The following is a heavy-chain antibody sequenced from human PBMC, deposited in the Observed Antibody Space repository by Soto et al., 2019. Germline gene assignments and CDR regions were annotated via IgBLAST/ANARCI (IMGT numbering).Heavy chain of an antibody. CDR3: ARAGVEYYYDSSGYYPDY. D-gene: IGHD3-22*01. Sequence: VGSLRLSCAASGFTFSSYWMSWVRQAPGKGLEWVANIKQDGSEKYYVDSVKGRFTISRDNAKNSLYLQMNSLRAEDTAVYYCARAGVEYYYDSSGYYPDYWGQGTLVTVS. V-gene: IGHV3-7*01. J-gene: IGHJ4*02. CDR2: IKQDGSEK. CDR1: GFTFSSYW.